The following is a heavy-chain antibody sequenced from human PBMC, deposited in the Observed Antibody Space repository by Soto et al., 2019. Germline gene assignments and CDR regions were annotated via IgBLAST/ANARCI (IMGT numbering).Heavy chain of an antibody. CDR2: IKQDGSEK. J-gene: IGHJ6*03. Sequence: GGSLRLSCAASGLTFSSYWMSWVRQAPGKGLEWVANIKQDGSEKHYVDAVKGRFTISRDNAKNSLYLQMNSLRPEDTAVYYCAREEWDIVDQPDYYYYYYMDVWGKGTTVTVSS. CDR3: AREEWDIVDQPDYYYYYYMDV. V-gene: IGHV3-7*01. CDR1: GLTFSSYW. D-gene: IGHD5-12*01.